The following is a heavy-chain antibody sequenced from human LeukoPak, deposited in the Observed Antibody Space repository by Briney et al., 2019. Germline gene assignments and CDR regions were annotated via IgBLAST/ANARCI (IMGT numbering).Heavy chain of an antibody. CDR1: GFTFSSYA. CDR2: ISSNGGST. D-gene: IGHD5-24*01. J-gene: IGHJ4*02. CDR3: ARDRGDGFPRAPYYFDY. Sequence: PGGSLRLSCAASGFTFSSYAMHWVRQAPWKGLEYVSAISSNGGSTYYANSVKGRFTISRDNSKNTLYLQMGSLRAEDMAVYYCARDRGDGFPRAPYYFDYWGQGTLVTVSS. V-gene: IGHV3-64*01.